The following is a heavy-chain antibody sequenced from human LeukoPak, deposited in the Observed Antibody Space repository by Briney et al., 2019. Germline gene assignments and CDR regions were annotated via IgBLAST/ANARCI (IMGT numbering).Heavy chain of an antibody. D-gene: IGHD3-22*01. Sequence: SVTVSCTASGGTFSSYAISWVRQAPGQGLEWMGGIIPIFGTANYAQKFQGRVTITADESTSTAYMELSSLRSEDTAVYYCARVGKGYYLYYFDYWGQGTLVTVSS. V-gene: IGHV1-69*13. CDR1: GGTFSSYA. CDR3: ARVGKGYYLYYFDY. J-gene: IGHJ4*02. CDR2: IIPIFGTA.